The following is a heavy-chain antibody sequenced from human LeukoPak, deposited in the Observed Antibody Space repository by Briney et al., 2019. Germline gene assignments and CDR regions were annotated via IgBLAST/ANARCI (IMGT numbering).Heavy chain of an antibody. CDR2: IYYSGST. CDR1: GGSISSSSYY. J-gene: IGHJ4*02. CDR3: ASRITMVRGVIQAAFDY. V-gene: IGHV4-39*01. Sequence: PSETLSLTCTVSGGSISSSSYYWGWTRQPPGKGLEWIGSIYYSGSTYYNPSLKSRVTISVDTSKNQFSLKLSSVTAADTAVYYCASRITMVRGVIQAAFDYWGQGTLVTVSS. D-gene: IGHD3-10*01.